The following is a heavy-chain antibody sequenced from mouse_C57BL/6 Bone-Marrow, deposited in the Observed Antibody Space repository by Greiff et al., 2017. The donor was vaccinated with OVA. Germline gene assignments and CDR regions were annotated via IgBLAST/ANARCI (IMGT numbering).Heavy chain of an antibody. Sequence: EVQLQQSGAELVRPGASVKLSCTASGFNIKDDYMHWVKQRPEQGLEWLGWIDPENGDNESASQFQGKATITEDTSSNTAYLQLSSLTSEDTAVYYCTSYGNFDDWGQGTTLTVSS. CDR1: GFNIKDDY. D-gene: IGHD1-1*02. V-gene: IGHV14-4*01. CDR3: TSYGNFDD. J-gene: IGHJ2*01. CDR2: IDPENGDN.